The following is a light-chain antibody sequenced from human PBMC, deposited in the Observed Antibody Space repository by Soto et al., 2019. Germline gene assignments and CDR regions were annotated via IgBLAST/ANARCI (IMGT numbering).Light chain of an antibody. V-gene: IGKV3-20*01. CDR2: GAS. Sequence: IVLPQSPCTLSLSPAEIATLSCRGSQSVSSTYLAWYQQKAGQAPRLLIYGASSRATGIPDRFSGSGSGTDFTLTISRLEPEDFAVYYCQQDGSSPQTFGQGTKVDIK. CDR1: QSVSSTY. CDR3: QQDGSSPQT. J-gene: IGKJ1*01.